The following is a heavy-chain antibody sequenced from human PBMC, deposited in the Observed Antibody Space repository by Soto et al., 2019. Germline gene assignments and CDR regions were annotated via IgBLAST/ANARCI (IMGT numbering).Heavy chain of an antibody. D-gene: IGHD1-7*01. CDR3: ARDVNRWELRGFFDP. J-gene: IGHJ5*02. Sequence: PSETLSLTCSVSGGSIVDYYWSWIRQPPGKGLEWIGFIYYTGNTRYNPSLGSRVAISLDTSKNQFSLKLTSATAADTAFYYCARDVNRWELRGFFDPWGRGALVTDSS. V-gene: IGHV4-59*01. CDR1: GGSIVDYY. CDR2: IYYTGNT.